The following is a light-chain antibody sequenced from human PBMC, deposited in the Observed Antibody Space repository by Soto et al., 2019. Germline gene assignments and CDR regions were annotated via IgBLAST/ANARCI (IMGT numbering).Light chain of an antibody. J-gene: IGKJ2*03. CDR3: QQRTNWYS. V-gene: IGKV3-11*01. Sequence: EIVLTQSPATLSLSPGERATLSCRASQSVSISLAWYQQKPGQAPKLLIYDASNRATGIPARFGGSGSGTNFTLTISSLEPEDFAVYYCQQRTNWYSFGQGTKLEI. CDR2: DAS. CDR1: QSVSIS.